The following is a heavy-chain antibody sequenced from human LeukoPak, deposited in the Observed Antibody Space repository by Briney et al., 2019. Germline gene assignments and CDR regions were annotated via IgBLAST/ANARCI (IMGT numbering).Heavy chain of an antibody. Sequence: SVKVSCKASGGTFSSYAISWVRQAPGQGLEWMGGIIPIFGTANYAQKFQGRVTITADESTSTAYMELSSLRSEDTAVYYCASQGGEMATITFWGQGTLVTVSS. CDR3: ASQGGEMATITF. CDR1: GGTFSSYA. V-gene: IGHV1-69*13. CDR2: IIPIFGTA. J-gene: IGHJ4*02. D-gene: IGHD5-24*01.